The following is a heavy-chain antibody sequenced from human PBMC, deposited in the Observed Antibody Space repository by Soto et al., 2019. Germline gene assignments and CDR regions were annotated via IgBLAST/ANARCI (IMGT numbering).Heavy chain of an antibody. D-gene: IGHD2-8*01. V-gene: IGHV1-18*01. CDR1: GYTFTSYG. CDR2: ISAYNGNT. CDR3: AKESPLQCANGVCYPDY. Sequence: ASVKVSCKASGYTFTSYGISWVRQAPGQGPEWMGWISAYNGNTNYAQKFQGRVTMTRDTSTSTAYMELRSLRSDDTAVYYCAKESPLQCANGVCYPDYWGQGTLVTVSS. J-gene: IGHJ4*02.